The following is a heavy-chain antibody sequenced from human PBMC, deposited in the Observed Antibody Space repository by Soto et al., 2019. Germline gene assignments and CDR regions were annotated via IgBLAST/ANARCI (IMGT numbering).Heavy chain of an antibody. Sequence: SETLSLTCSVSGDSIGSSTNYWGGIRQPPGKGLEWIGTIYHSGNTYYNPTLKSRVAISVDMSKNQFSLRLNSVTAADTAVYYCARHEWLQLWLVTEYWGQGALVTVSS. V-gene: IGHV4-39*01. CDR2: IYHSGNT. CDR3: ARHEWLQLWLVTEY. J-gene: IGHJ4*02. CDR1: GDSIGSSTNY. D-gene: IGHD5-18*01.